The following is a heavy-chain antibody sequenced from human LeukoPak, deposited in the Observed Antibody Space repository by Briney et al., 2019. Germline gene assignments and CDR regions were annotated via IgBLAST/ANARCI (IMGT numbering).Heavy chain of an antibody. V-gene: IGHV3-7*01. CDR1: GFTFSSYW. Sequence: GGSLRLSCAASGFTFSSYWMSWVRQAPGKGLEWVANIKQDGSEKYYVDSVKGRFTISRDNAKNSLYLQMNSLRAEDTAVYYCARDQGRIMYSSSWTPGDYWGQGTLVTVSS. J-gene: IGHJ4*02. D-gene: IGHD6-13*01. CDR2: IKQDGSEK. CDR3: ARDQGRIMYSSSWTPGDY.